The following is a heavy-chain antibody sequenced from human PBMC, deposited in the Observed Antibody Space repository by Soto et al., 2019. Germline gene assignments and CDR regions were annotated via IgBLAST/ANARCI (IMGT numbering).Heavy chain of an antibody. Sequence: PGGSLRLSCAASGFTFSSYGMHWVRQAPGKGLEWVAVISYDGSNKYYADSVKGRFTISRDNSKNTLYLQMNSLRAEDTAVYYCAKGGYSGYDYYYYGMDVWGQGTTATVSS. J-gene: IGHJ6*02. D-gene: IGHD5-12*01. CDR2: ISYDGSNK. CDR1: GFTFSSYG. CDR3: AKGGYSGYDYYYYGMDV. V-gene: IGHV3-30*18.